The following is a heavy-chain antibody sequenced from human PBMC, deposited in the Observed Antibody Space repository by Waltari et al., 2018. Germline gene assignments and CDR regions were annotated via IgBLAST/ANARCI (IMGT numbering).Heavy chain of an antibody. V-gene: IGHV1-69*04. CDR3: AREGLYYDSSGYYSSG. J-gene: IGHJ4*02. CDR2: IIPILGIA. Sequence: QVQLVQSGAEVKKPGSSVKVSCKASGGTFSSYAISWVRQAPGQGLEWMGRIIPILGIANYAQKFQGRGTITADKSTSTAYMELSSLRSEDTAVYYCAREGLYYDSSGYYSSGWGQGTLVTVSS. D-gene: IGHD3-22*01. CDR1: GGTFSSYA.